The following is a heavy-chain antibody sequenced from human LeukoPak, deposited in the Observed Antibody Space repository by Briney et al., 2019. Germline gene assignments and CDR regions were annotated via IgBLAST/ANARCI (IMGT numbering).Heavy chain of an antibody. J-gene: IGHJ4*02. V-gene: IGHV3-48*01. CDR2: ISSSGSTM. CDR1: GVTLSNYY. CDR3: AKGSVSRYYYDSSDYSPFDY. Sequence: GGSLRLSCAASGVTLSNYYMNWVRQAPGKGLEWVSYISSSGSTMYYADSVKGRFTISRDNSKNTLYLQMNSLRAEDTAVYYCAKGSVSRYYYDSSDYSPFDYWGQGTLVTVSS. D-gene: IGHD3-22*01.